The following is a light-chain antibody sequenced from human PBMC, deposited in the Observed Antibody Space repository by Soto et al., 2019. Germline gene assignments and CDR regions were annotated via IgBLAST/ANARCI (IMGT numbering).Light chain of an antibody. CDR2: GAS. J-gene: IGKJ2*02. V-gene: IGKV3-15*01. CDR1: QSVSSN. CDR3: QQYNNWPLCS. Sequence: EIVMTQSPATLSVSPGERATLSCRASQSVSSNLAWYQQKPGQAPRLLIYGASTRATGIPARFSGSGSGTEFSLNISSLQSEDFAVYYCQQYNNWPLCSFGQGIKLEIK.